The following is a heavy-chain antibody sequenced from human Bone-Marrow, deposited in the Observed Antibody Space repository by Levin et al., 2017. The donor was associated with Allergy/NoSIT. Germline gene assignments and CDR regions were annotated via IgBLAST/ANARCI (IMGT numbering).Heavy chain of an antibody. CDR2: ISAYNGNT. Sequence: ASVKVSCKASGYTFTSYGISWVRQAPGQGLEWMGWISAYNGNTNYAQKLQGRVTMTTDTSTSTAYMELRSLRSDDTAVYYCARDHIVVVTAMGPLISARTLVAFDIWGQGTMVTVSS. CDR3: ARDHIVVVTAMGPLISARTLVAFDI. D-gene: IGHD2-21*02. J-gene: IGHJ3*02. V-gene: IGHV1-18*01. CDR1: GYTFTSYG.